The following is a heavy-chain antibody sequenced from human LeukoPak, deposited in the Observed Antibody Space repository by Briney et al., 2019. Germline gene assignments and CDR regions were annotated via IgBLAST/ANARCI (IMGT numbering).Heavy chain of an antibody. D-gene: IGHD4-11*01. CDR2: ISSSSSYI. J-gene: IGHJ3*02. V-gene: IGHV3-21*01. CDR1: GFTFSSYS. CDR3: ARGGDPVTSDAFDI. Sequence: GGSLRLSCAASGFTFSSYSMNWVRQAPGKGLEWVSSISSSSSYIYYADSVEGRFTISRDNAKNSLYLQMNSLRAEDTAVYYCARGGDPVTSDAFDIWGQGTMVTVSS.